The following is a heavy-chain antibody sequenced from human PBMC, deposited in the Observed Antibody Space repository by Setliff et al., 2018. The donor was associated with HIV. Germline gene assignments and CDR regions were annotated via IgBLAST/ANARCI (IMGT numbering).Heavy chain of an antibody. J-gene: IGHJ4*02. D-gene: IGHD6-19*01. Sequence: ASVKVSCKASGYTFTSFGISWVRQAPGQGLEWMGRISAYNGNTDHAQRLQGRVTMTTDTSTRTAYMELRSLRSDDTAGYYCARAAVAGPWRKLDYWGQGTLVTVSS. CDR3: ARAAVAGPWRKLDY. V-gene: IGHV1-18*01. CDR2: ISAYNGNT. CDR1: GYTFTSFG.